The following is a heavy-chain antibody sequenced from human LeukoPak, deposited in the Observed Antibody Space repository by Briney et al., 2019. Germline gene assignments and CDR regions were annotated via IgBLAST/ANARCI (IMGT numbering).Heavy chain of an antibody. CDR3: ARERRGGWENLGGFRPKRYYYYMDV. D-gene: IGHD6-19*01. Sequence: PSETLSLTCTVSGYSISRGYYWGWIRQPPGKGLEWIGCIYHSGSTYYNPSLKSRVTISVDTSKNQFSLRLSSVTAADTAVYYCARERRGGWENLGGFRPKRYYYYMDVWGKGTTVTVSS. CDR2: IYHSGST. V-gene: IGHV4-38-2*02. J-gene: IGHJ6*03. CDR1: GYSISRGYY.